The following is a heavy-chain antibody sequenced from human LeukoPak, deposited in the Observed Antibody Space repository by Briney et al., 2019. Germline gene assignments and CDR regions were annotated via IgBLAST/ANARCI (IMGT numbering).Heavy chain of an antibody. D-gene: IGHD6-19*01. CDR1: GFTFGTYA. CDR2: ISGSGAST. J-gene: IGHJ4*02. CDR3: ARDLSSGWVYDY. V-gene: IGHV3-23*01. Sequence: PGGSLRLSCAASGFTFGTYAMTWVRQAPGKGLEWVSVISGSGASTNYADSVKGRFIISRDNSKNTLYLQMNSLRAEDTAVYYCARDLSSGWVYDYWGQGTLVTVSS.